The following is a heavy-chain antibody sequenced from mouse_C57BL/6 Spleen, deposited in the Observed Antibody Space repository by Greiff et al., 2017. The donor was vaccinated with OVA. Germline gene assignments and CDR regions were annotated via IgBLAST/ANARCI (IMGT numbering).Heavy chain of an antibody. CDR1: GFNIKDYY. CDR3: ARGATTAPWCAY. CDR2: IDPEDGET. Sequence: EVQVVESGAELVKPGASVKLSCTASGFNIKDYYMNWVKQRTEQGLEWIGRIDPEDGETKYAPKFQGKATITADTSSNTAYLQLSSLTSEDTAVYYCARGATTAPWCAYWGQGTLVTVSA. J-gene: IGHJ3*01. V-gene: IGHV14-2*01. D-gene: IGHD3-1*01.